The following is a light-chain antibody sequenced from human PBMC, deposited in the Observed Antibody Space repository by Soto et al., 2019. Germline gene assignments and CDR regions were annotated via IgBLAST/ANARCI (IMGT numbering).Light chain of an antibody. Sequence: QSVLTQPPSASVTPGQWVTISCSGSSSNIGNNYVFWYQQFPGMAPKLLIYRNNQRPSGVPDRFSGSKSGTSASLAIAGPRSEDESDYYCASWDDSLNGPVFGGGTKLTVL. CDR1: SSNIGNNY. CDR2: RNN. CDR3: ASWDDSLNGPV. J-gene: IGLJ3*02. V-gene: IGLV1-47*01.